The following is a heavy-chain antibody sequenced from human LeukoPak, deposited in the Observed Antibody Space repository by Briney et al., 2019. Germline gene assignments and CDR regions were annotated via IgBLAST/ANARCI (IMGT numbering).Heavy chain of an antibody. D-gene: IGHD1-14*01. J-gene: IGHJ4*02. CDR1: GYTFINYY. Sequence: ASVKLSCKASGYTFINYYMHWVRQAPGQGLEWMGIIFPSSGSATYSQKLQGRITMTSDASTSTVYMGVSSLTSEDTAVYYCAREYNGGYFDYWGQGTLVTVSS. CDR3: AREYNGGYFDY. V-gene: IGHV1-46*04. CDR2: IFPSSGSA.